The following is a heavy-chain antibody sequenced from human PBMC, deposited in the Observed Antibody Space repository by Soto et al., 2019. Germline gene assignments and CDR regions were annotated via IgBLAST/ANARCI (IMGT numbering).Heavy chain of an antibody. Sequence: GGSLRLSCAASGFTSNNYAMSWVRQAPGKGLEWVSTSSGSGDSTYYADSVKGRFSISRDNSRNTLYLQINSLRAQATAANYLAKALRYFESLLRPWNSMDVWVQGTTVSVSS. CDR2: SSGSGDST. CDR3: AKALRYFESLLRPWNSMDV. D-gene: IGHD3-9*01. CDR1: GFTSNNYA. J-gene: IGHJ6*01. V-gene: IGHV3-23*01.